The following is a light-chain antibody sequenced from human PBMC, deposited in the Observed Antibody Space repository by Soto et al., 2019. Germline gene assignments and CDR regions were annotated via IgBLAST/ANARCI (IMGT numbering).Light chain of an antibody. CDR2: DAS. J-gene: IGKJ1*01. V-gene: IGKV1-5*02. Sequence: DIQLTQSPSSLSASVGDRVIIICRASQSISTYLNWFQQKPGKAPKVLIFDASSLKTGVPSRFSGSGSGTEFALTISSLQPDDFATYYCQQYMSYSFGQGTKVDIK. CDR1: QSISTY. CDR3: QQYMSYS.